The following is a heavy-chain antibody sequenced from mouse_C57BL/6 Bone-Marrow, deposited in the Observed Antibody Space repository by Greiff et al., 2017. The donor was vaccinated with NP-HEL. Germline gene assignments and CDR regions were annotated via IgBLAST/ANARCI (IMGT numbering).Heavy chain of an antibody. CDR3: ATEEDITTVVEDWYFEV. Sequence: QVQLQQPGAELVKPGASVKLSCKASGYTFTSYWMHWVKQRPGQGLEWIGMIHPNSGSTNYNEKFKSKATLTVDKSSSTAYMQLSSLTSEDSAVYYCATEEDITTVVEDWYFEVWGTGTTVTVSS. V-gene: IGHV1-64*01. CDR1: GYTFTSYW. J-gene: IGHJ1*03. D-gene: IGHD1-1*01. CDR2: IHPNSGST.